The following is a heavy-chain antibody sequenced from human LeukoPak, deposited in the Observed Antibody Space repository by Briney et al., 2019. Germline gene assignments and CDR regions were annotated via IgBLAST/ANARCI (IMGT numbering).Heavy chain of an antibody. J-gene: IGHJ3*01. D-gene: IGHD6-25*01. V-gene: IGHV4-30-2*01. CDR3: ARNVGLAAATAASAFDV. Sequence: SQTLSLSCAVSGGSVNTGGFSWSWIRQPPGQGLEWIGYVYRSGSTLYNPSLHSRVVMSLDKSNNRFSLQLHSVTAADTAMYFCARNVGLAAATAASAFDVWGQGTMVTVSS. CDR2: VYRSGST. CDR1: GGSVNTGGFS.